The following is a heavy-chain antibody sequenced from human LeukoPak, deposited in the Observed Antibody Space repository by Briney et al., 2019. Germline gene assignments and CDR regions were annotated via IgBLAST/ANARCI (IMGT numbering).Heavy chain of an antibody. D-gene: IGHD3-10*01. Sequence: SETLSLTCAVSGGPFSGYFWSWIRQSSGKGLERIGEIHNSGTTNYNPSLNSRVTISEDTSKNQFYLNLSSVTAADTAVYYCARRYYYNLGSFPFDFWGQGTLVTVSS. J-gene: IGHJ4*02. CDR3: ARRYYYNLGSFPFDF. CDR1: GGPFSGYF. V-gene: IGHV4-34*01. CDR2: IHNSGTT.